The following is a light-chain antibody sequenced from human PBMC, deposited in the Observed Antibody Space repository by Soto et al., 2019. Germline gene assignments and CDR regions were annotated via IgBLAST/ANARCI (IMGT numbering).Light chain of an antibody. J-gene: IGLJ2*01. V-gene: IGLV2-14*01. Sequence: QSVLTQPASVSGSPGQSITISCTGTSSDVGGYNYVSWYQQHPGKAPKLMIYDVSNRPSGVSTRFSGSKSGNTASLTISGLQAEDEADYYCSSYTSSSTLVVFGGVTKLTVL. CDR2: DVS. CDR1: SSDVGGYNY. CDR3: SSYTSSSTLVV.